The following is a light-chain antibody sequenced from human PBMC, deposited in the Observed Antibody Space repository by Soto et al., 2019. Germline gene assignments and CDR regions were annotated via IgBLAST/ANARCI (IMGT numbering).Light chain of an antibody. CDR3: QPYDSLPIT. J-gene: IGKJ5*01. CDR2: GAS. Sequence: EFVLTQSPGNLSASLGESATLSFRSSERIYSAYLGWYQQKPGQAARLLIYGASSRATGIPDRFSGSGSGTDFTLTISRLEPEDFAVFYCQPYDSLPITFGPGTRLDIK. V-gene: IGKV3-20*01. CDR1: ERIYSAY.